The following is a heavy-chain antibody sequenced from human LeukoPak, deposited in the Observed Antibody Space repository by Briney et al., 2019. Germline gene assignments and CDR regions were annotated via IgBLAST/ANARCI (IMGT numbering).Heavy chain of an antibody. CDR1: GFTFSSYW. CDR3: AKVPGTAMVTGAFDI. V-gene: IGHV3-7*03. Sequence: GGSLRLSCAASGFTFSSYWMSWVRQAPGKGLEWVANIKQDGSEKYYVDSVKGRFTISRDNSKNTLYLQMNSLRAEDTAVYYCAKVPGTAMVTGAFDIWGQGTMVTVSS. J-gene: IGHJ3*02. D-gene: IGHD5-18*01. CDR2: IKQDGSEK.